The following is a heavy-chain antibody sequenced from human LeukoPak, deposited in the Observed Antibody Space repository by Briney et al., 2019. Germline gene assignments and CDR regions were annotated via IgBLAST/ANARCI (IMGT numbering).Heavy chain of an antibody. Sequence: SQTLSLTCALSGDSFSSNSAAWNWVRQSPSRGLEWLGRTYYRSKWYNDYAVSVKSRITINPDTSKNQFSLQLNSVTPEDTAVYYCARDRYSSSWSPYNWFDPWGQGTLVTVSS. CDR1: GDSFSSNSAA. V-gene: IGHV6-1*01. CDR3: ARDRYSSSWSPYNWFDP. CDR2: TYYRSKWYN. J-gene: IGHJ5*02. D-gene: IGHD6-13*01.